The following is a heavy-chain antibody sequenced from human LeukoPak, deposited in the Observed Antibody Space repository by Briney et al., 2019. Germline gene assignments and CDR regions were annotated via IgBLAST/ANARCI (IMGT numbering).Heavy chain of an antibody. CDR1: GFTFSSYG. V-gene: IGHV3-30*02. CDR3: ARDRTGYSSGGGGY. CDR2: IRYDGSNK. J-gene: IGHJ4*02. Sequence: GGSLRLSCAASGFTFSSYGMHWVRQAPGKGLEWVAFIRYDGSNKYYADSVKGRFTISRDNAKNSLYLQMNSLRAEDTAVYYCARDRTGYSSGGGGYWGQGTLVTVSS. D-gene: IGHD6-19*01.